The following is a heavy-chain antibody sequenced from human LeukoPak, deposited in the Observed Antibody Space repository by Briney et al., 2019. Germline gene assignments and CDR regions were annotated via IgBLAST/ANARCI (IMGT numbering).Heavy chain of an antibody. J-gene: IGHJ4*02. CDR1: GFTFSNYW. Sequence: GGSLRLSCAASGFTFSNYWMSWVRQAPGKGLQWVANIKQDGTEKYYVDSVKGRFTISRDNAKKSLYLQMSSLRAADTAVYYCARATIMAGGFDYWGRGTLVTVSS. D-gene: IGHD3-16*01. CDR2: IKQDGTEK. CDR3: ARATIMAGGFDY. V-gene: IGHV3-7*01.